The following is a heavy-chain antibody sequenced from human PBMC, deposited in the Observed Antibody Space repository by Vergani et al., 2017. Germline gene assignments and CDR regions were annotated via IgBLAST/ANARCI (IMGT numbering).Heavy chain of an antibody. V-gene: IGHV1-46*01. CDR3: ARDQXNYYDSSGYRYFDY. J-gene: IGHJ4*02. Sequence: VQLVPSGAEVKKPGASVKVSCQASGYTFTSYYIHWVRQAPGQGLEWMGIINPSGGSTNYAQKFQGRVTITADESTSTAYMELSSLRSEDTAVYYCARDQXNYYDSSGYRYFDYWGQGTLVTVSS. CDR2: INPSGGST. CDR1: GYTFTSYY. D-gene: IGHD3-22*01.